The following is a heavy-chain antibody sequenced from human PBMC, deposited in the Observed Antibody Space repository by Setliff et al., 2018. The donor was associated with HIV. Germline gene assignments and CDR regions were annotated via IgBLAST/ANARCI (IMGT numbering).Heavy chain of an antibody. CDR2: INCGNGKS. CDR3: VRGDDILTGYFRPYFFDY. Sequence: ASVKVSCKASGYTFSSYTMHWVRQAPGQGLEWMGWINCGNGKSKYSQKFQDRVTFTRDTSASSAYMDLSSLRSEDSAVYYCVRGDDILTGYFRPYFFDYWGQGTPVTVSS. J-gene: IGHJ4*02. CDR1: GYTFSSYT. D-gene: IGHD3-9*01. V-gene: IGHV1-3*01.